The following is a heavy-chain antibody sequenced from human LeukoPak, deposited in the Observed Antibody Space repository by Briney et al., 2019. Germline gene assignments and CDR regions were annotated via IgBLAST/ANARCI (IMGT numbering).Heavy chain of an antibody. CDR2: ISAYNGNT. CDR3: AILDLVRGGFDS. V-gene: IGHV1-18*04. D-gene: IGHD3-10*01. CDR1: GYTFTTYG. Sequence: ASVKVSCKGSGYTFTTYGIDWVRQAPGQGPEWMGWISAYNGNTDYAQKFQGRVTVTTDTSAKPAYMELRGLRSDDTAVYYCAILDLVRGGFDSWGQGTLVTVSS. J-gene: IGHJ4*02.